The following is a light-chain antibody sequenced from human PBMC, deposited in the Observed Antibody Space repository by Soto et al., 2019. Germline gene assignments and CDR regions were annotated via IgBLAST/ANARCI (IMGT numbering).Light chain of an antibody. CDR3: SSYTSSSNYF. V-gene: IGLV2-14*01. CDR2: EVS. CDR1: SSDVGGYNY. Sequence: ALTQPSSVSGSPGQSITISCTGTSSDVGGYNYVSWYQQHPGKAPKLMIYEVSNRPSGVSNRFSGSKSGNTASLTISGLQSEDEADYYCSSYTSSSNYFFGTGTKVT. J-gene: IGLJ1*01.